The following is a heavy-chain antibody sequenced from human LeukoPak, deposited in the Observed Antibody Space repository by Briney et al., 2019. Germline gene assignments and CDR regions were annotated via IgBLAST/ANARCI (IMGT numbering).Heavy chain of an antibody. CDR1: GFTFSSYW. D-gene: IGHD6-13*01. CDR3: ASRYSSSWYYYYYYMDV. Sequence: GGSLRLSCAASGFTFSSYWMTWVRQAPGKGLEWVANIKQDGSEKYYVDSVKGRFTISRDNAKNSLYLQMNSLRAEDTAVYYCASRYSSSWYYYYYYMDVWGKGTTVTVSS. CDR2: IKQDGSEK. J-gene: IGHJ6*03. V-gene: IGHV3-7*01.